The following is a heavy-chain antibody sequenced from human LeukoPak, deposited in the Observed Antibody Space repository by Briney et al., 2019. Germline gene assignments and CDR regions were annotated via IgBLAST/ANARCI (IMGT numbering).Heavy chain of an antibody. CDR3: AREERGYSSSWYTER. J-gene: IGHJ4*02. Sequence: PSETLSLTYTVSGGSISSYYWSWIRQPAGKGLEWIGRIYTSGSTNYNPSLKSRVTMSVDTSKNQFSLKLSSVTAADTAVYYCAREERGYSSSWYTERWGQGTLVTVSS. D-gene: IGHD6-13*01. CDR2: IYTSGST. CDR1: GGSISSYY. V-gene: IGHV4-4*07.